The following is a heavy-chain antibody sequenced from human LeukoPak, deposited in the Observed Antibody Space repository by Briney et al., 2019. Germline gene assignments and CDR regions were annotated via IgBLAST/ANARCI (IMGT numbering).Heavy chain of an antibody. CDR3: ARVKVRTVTTYLYYFDY. J-gene: IGHJ4*02. CDR1: GDSVSSNSAA. D-gene: IGHD4-17*01. CDR2: TYYRSKWYN. Sequence: SQTLSLTCAISGDSVSSNSAAWNWIRQSPSRGLEWLGRTYYRSKWYNDYAVSVKSRITINPDTSKNQFSLQLNSVTAADTAVYYCARVKVRTVTTYLYYFDYWGQGTLVTVSS. V-gene: IGHV6-1*01.